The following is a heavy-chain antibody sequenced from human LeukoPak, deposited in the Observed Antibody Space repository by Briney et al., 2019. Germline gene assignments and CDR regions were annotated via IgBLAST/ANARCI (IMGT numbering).Heavy chain of an antibody. J-gene: IGHJ3*01. V-gene: IGHV1-2*02. D-gene: IGHD1-1*01. CDR2: IDPARADT. Sequence: ASVKVSCRTSGYIFTDYYLHWVRQAPGQELEWMGWIDPARADTKYAQSFQGRVALTWDTSINTAYMEVSRLTSDDTAMFYCARDPPGTTAFDVWGQGTMVTVSS. CDR3: ARDPPGTTAFDV. CDR1: GYIFTDYY.